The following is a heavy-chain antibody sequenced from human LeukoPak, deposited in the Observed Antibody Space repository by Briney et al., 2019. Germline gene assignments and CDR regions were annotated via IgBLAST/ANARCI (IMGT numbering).Heavy chain of an antibody. CDR1: GFTFSSYW. J-gene: IGHJ4*02. Sequence: PGGSLRLSCAASGFTFSSYWIHWVRQVPGKGLVWVSRIHGDGRTTTYADPVKGRFTISRDNAKNTLYLQMNSLRAEDTAVYYCARDNGENYHTAFDYWGQGTLVTVSS. CDR2: IHGDGRTT. D-gene: IGHD2-8*01. V-gene: IGHV3-74*01. CDR3: ARDNGENYHTAFDY.